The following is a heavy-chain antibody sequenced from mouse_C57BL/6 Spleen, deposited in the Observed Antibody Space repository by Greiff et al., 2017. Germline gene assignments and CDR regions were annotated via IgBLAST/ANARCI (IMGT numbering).Heavy chain of an antibody. J-gene: IGHJ2*01. CDR1: GYTFTDYN. D-gene: IGHD2-2*01. Sequence: EVQLQQSGPELVKPGASVKMSCKASGYTFTDYNMHWVKQSHGKSLEWIGYINPNNGGTSYNEKFKGKATLTVNKSSSTAYMELLSLTSEDSAVYYCAIYYCYNGYYCDYWGQGTTLTVSS. CDR2: INPNNGGT. V-gene: IGHV1-22*01. CDR3: AIYYCYNGYYCDY.